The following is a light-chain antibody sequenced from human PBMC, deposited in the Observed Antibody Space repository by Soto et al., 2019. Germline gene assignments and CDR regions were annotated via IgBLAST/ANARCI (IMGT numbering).Light chain of an antibody. Sequence: EIVLTQSPGTLSLSPGERATLSCRASQSVSNNYLAWYQQKPGQTPRLLIFDAVIRATGIPDRFSGGGSGTDFTLTIRRLEHEDFAVYHCQKYGKSPGLFTFGPGTKVEI. J-gene: IGKJ3*01. CDR1: QSVSNNY. CDR2: DAV. CDR3: QKYGKSPGLFT. V-gene: IGKV3-20*01.